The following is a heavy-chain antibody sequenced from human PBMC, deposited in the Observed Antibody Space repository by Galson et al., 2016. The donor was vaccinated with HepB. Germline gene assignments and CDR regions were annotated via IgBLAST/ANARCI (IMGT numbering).Heavy chain of an antibody. V-gene: IGHV4-39*07. Sequence: TLSLTCTVSGDSISRSSYYWGWIRQSPGKGLEWIGSLYYSGSTSYNPSLKSRVTISLDTSNNQFSLKLSSVTAADTAVYFCARGRYRLDQWGQGTLVTVSS. CDR2: LYYSGST. CDR1: GDSISRSSYY. CDR3: ARGRYRLDQ. J-gene: IGHJ4*02. D-gene: IGHD1-1*01.